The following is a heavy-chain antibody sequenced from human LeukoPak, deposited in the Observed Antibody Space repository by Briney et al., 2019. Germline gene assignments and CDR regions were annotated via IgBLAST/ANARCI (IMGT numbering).Heavy chain of an antibody. CDR3: ATKIERYFDL. J-gene: IGHJ2*01. Sequence: GASVKFSCKVSGYTLTELSMHWVRQAPGKGLEWMGGFDPEDGETIYAQKFQGRVAMTEDTSTDTAYMELSSLRSEDTAVYYCATKIERYFDLWGRGTLVTVSS. CDR2: FDPEDGET. D-gene: IGHD2-21*01. CDR1: GYTLTELS. V-gene: IGHV1-24*01.